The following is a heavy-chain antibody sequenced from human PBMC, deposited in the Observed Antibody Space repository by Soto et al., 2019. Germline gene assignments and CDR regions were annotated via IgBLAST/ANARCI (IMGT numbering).Heavy chain of an antibody. V-gene: IGHV1-2*04. CDR1: GYTFTGYY. Sequence: ASVKVSCKASGYTFTGYYMHWVRQAPGQGLEWMGWINPNSGGTNYAQKLQGWVTMTRDTSISTGYMELSRLRSDDTAVYYCSRALGYCSGRSCRTYYYYYGMDVWGQGTTVTVSS. CDR2: INPNSGGT. CDR3: SRALGYCSGRSCRTYYYYYGMDV. J-gene: IGHJ6*02. D-gene: IGHD2-15*01.